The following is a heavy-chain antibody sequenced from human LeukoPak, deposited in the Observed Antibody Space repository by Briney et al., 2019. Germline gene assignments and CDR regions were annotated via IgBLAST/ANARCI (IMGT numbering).Heavy chain of an antibody. CDR3: ARVGGFNWNHYYYGMDV. D-gene: IGHD1-20*01. CDR2: IYYSGNT. V-gene: IGHV4-61*08. J-gene: IGHJ6*02. Sequence: SATLSLTCTVSGGSISSAGFYWNWIRQPPGKGLEWIGYIYYSGNTNYNPSLKSRVTISVDMSKNQFSLNLSSVTAADTAVYYCARVGGFNWNHYYYGMDVWGQGTTVTVSS. CDR1: GGSISSAGFY.